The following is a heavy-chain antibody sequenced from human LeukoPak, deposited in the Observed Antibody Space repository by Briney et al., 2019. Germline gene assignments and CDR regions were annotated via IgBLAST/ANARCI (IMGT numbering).Heavy chain of an antibody. J-gene: IGHJ4*02. Sequence: PGRSLRLSCAASGFTFSSYGMHWVRQAPGKGLEWVAVISYGGSNKYYADSVKGRFTISRDNSKNTLYLQMNSLRAEDTAVYYCAKDRGIDGGGNLSTPDYWGQGTLVTVSS. D-gene: IGHD4-23*01. CDR2: ISYGGSNK. V-gene: IGHV3-30*18. CDR1: GFTFSSYG. CDR3: AKDRGIDGGGNLSTPDY.